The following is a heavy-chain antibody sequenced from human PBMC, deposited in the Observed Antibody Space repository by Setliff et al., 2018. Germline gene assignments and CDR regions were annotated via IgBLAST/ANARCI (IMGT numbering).Heavy chain of an antibody. CDR3: ASGDWFYFDC. CDR1: ALTFSRDW. V-gene: IGHV3-7*01. D-gene: IGHD2-21*01. CDR2: IKHDGSEI. Sequence: GESLKISCAASALTFSRDWMSWVRQAPGKGLEWVANIKHDGSEIYYGDSVRGRFTISRDAAKNSVHLQMNSLRGEDTAVYYCASGDWFYFDCWGQETLVTVSS. J-gene: IGHJ4*02.